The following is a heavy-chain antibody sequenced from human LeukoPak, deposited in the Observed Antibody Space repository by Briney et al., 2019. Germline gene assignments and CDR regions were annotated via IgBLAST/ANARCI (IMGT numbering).Heavy chain of an antibody. CDR1: GFTFSSYS. Sequence: GGSLRLSCAASGFTFSSYSMYWVRQAPGKGLEWVSYISSSSTIYYADSVKGRFTISRDNAKNSLYLQMNSLRAEDTAVYYCARVSGSSWYGHYFDYWGQGTLVTVSS. CDR3: ARVSGSSWYGHYFDY. J-gene: IGHJ4*02. CDR2: ISSSSTI. D-gene: IGHD6-13*01. V-gene: IGHV3-48*01.